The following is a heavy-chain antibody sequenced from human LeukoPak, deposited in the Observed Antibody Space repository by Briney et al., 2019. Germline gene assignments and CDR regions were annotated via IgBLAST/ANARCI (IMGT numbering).Heavy chain of an antibody. D-gene: IGHD1-26*01. Sequence: GGSLRLSCAASGFTFSSYGMHWVRQAPGKGLEWVAVISYDGSNKYYADSVKGRFTISRDNSKNTLYLQMNSLRAEDTAVYYCAKGGAAPPGNWFDSWGQGTLVTVSS. V-gene: IGHV3-30*18. CDR3: AKGGAAPPGNWFDS. CDR1: GFTFSSYG. CDR2: ISYDGSNK. J-gene: IGHJ5*01.